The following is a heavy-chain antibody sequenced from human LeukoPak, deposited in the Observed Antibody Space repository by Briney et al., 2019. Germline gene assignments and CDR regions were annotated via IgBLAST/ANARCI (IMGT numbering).Heavy chain of an antibody. CDR3: ARQTGSGLFTLP. CDR2: IYYTGNT. CDR1: GVSISSSNSY. Sequence: SETLSLTCTVSGVSISSSNSYWGWIRQPPGKGLEWIGSIYYTGNTYYNASLKSRVTISIDTSKNQISLRLTSVTATDTAMYYCARQTGSGLFTLPRGQGTLVTVSS. J-gene: IGHJ4*02. V-gene: IGHV4-39*01. D-gene: IGHD3/OR15-3a*01.